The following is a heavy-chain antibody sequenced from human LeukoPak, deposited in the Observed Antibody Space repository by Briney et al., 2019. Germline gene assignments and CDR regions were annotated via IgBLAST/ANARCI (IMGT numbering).Heavy chain of an antibody. CDR2: IIPILGIA. J-gene: IGHJ4*02. D-gene: IGHD7-27*01. Sequence: SVKVSCKASGYTFTSYGISWVRQAPGQGLEWMGRIIPILGIANYAQKFQGRVTITADKSTSTAYMELSSLRSEDTAVYYCASDLGKETGYWGQGTLVTVSS. CDR1: GYTFTSYG. CDR3: ASDLGKETGY. V-gene: IGHV1-69*04.